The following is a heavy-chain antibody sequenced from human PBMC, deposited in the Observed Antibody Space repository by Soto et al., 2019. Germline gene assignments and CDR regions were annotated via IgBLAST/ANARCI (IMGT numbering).Heavy chain of an antibody. J-gene: IGHJ4*02. CDR3: ARSMHYSDGSNYSPFDY. Sequence: QVQLQESGPGLVKPSETLSLTCTVSGGSVSSGNYYWSWIRQPPGKGLEWIGYFYYTGSTNYNPXLPSRVTISVHXSXNXXALRLSSLTAADTAVYYCARSMHYSDGSNYSPFDYWGQGTLVTVSS. V-gene: IGHV4-61*01. D-gene: IGHD3-22*01. CDR1: GGSVSSGNYY. CDR2: FYYTGST.